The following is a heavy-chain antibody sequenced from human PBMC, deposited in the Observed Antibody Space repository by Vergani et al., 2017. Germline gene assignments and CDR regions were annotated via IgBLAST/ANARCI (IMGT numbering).Heavy chain of an antibody. CDR2: ISSSSSTL. D-gene: IGHD2-2*01. CDR1: GFTFSDYY. CDR3: ARDSGEYQPEAFDY. J-gene: IGHJ4*02. Sequence: QVQLVESGGGLVKPGGSLRLSCAASGFTFSDYYMSWIRQAPGKGLEWVSYISSSSSTLYYADSVKGRFTISRDHAKNALYLQMNSLRAEDTTVYYCARDSGEYQPEAFDYWGQGTLVTVSS. V-gene: IGHV3-11*01.